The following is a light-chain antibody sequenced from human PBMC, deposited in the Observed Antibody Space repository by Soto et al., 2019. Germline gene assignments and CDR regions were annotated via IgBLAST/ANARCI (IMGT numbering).Light chain of an antibody. CDR3: QHHNNWPPYT. CDR1: QSVDSN. J-gene: IGKJ2*01. V-gene: IGKV3-15*01. CDR2: DVS. Sequence: EMVLTQSPATLSVSPGERATLSCRASQSVDSNLAWYQQKPAQSPRLIINDVSTRVTGIPARFSGGGSGTEFTLTISSLQSEDVAVYYCQHHNNWPPYTFGQGTKLEIK.